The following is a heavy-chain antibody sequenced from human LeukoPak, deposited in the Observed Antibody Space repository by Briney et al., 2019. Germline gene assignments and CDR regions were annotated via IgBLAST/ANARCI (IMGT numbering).Heavy chain of an antibody. Sequence: SETLSLTCAVYGGSFSGYYWSWIRQPPGKGLEWIGEIDHSGSTNYNPSLKSRVTISVDTSKNQFSLKLSSVTAADTAVYYCARGFPTLGYCSGGSCYSLDYWGQGTLVTVSS. J-gene: IGHJ4*02. CDR1: GGSFSGYY. D-gene: IGHD2-15*01. CDR3: ARGFPTLGYCSGGSCYSLDY. V-gene: IGHV4-34*01. CDR2: IDHSGST.